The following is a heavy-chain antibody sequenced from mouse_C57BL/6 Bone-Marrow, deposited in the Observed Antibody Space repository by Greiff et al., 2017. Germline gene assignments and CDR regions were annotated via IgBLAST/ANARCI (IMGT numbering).Heavy chain of an antibody. CDR3: ARIALITTVVATNYYAMDY. V-gene: IGHV8-8*01. D-gene: IGHD1-1*01. J-gene: IGHJ4*01. Sequence: QVTLKVSGPGILQPSQTLSLTCSFSGFSLSTFGMGVGWIRQPSGKGLEWLAPIWWDDDKYYNPALKSRLTISKDTSKNQVFLKIANVDTADTATYYCARIALITTVVATNYYAMDYWGQGTSVTVSS. CDR1: GFSLSTFGMG. CDR2: IWWDDDK.